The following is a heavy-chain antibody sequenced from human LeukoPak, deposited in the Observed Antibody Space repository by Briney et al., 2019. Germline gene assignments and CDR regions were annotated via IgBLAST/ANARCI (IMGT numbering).Heavy chain of an antibody. V-gene: IGHV4-61*01. CDR2: IYYSGST. Sequence: PSETLSLTCTVSGGSISSSSYYWSWIRQPPGKGLEWIGYIYYSGSTNYNPSLKSRVTISVDTSKNQFSLKLSSVTAADTAVYYCARDYPTELGPGQSYYGMDVWGQGTTVTVSS. J-gene: IGHJ6*02. CDR1: GGSISSSSYY. D-gene: IGHD7-27*01. CDR3: ARDYPTELGPGQSYYGMDV.